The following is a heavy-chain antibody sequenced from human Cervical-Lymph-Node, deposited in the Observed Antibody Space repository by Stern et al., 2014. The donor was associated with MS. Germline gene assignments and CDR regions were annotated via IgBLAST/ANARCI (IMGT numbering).Heavy chain of an antibody. Sequence: QVQLQESGPGLVKPSQTLSLTCTVSGGSISSGGYYWSWIRQHTGKGLAWIGYIYYSGGTYYNPSLKSRVTISVDTSKNQFSLKLSSVTAADTAVYYCARGLRGPAPFDYWGQGTLVTVSS. CDR2: IYYSGGT. CDR3: ARGLRGPAPFDY. CDR1: GGSISSGGYY. V-gene: IGHV4-31*03. J-gene: IGHJ4*02.